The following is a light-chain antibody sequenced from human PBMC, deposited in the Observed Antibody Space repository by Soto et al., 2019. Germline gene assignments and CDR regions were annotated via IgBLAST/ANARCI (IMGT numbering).Light chain of an antibody. Sequence: QSVLTQPPSASGSPGQSVAISCTGTSSDVGGYNYVSWYQQHPGKAPKLMIYEVNKRPSGVPDRFSGSKSGNTASLTVSGLQAEDEADYYCSSYTSISSLGGVFGGGTKLTVL. J-gene: IGLJ3*02. CDR2: EVN. V-gene: IGLV2-8*01. CDR3: SSYTSISSLGGV. CDR1: SSDVGGYNY.